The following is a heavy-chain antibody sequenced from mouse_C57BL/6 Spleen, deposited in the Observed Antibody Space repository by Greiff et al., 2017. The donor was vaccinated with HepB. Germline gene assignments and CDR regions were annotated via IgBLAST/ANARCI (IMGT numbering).Heavy chain of an antibody. Sequence: VQLQQSGPVLVKPGASVKMSCKASGYTFTDDYMNWVKQSHGKSLEWIGVINPYNGGTSYNPKFKGKATLTVDKSSSTAYMELNSLTSEDSAVYYCARKDYGKGDYFDYWGPGTTLTVSS. J-gene: IGHJ2*01. V-gene: IGHV1-19*01. CDR3: ARKDYGKGDYFDY. CDR1: GYTFTDDY. D-gene: IGHD1-1*01. CDR2: INPYNGGT.